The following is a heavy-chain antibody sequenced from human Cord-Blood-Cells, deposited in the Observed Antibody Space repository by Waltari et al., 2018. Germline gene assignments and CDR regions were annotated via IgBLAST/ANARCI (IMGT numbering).Heavy chain of an antibody. CDR2: INHSGST. Sequence: QVQLQQWGAGLLKPSETLSSTCAVTGGSFSGYYWSCTRQPPGKGLEWIGEINHSGSTNYNPSLKSRVTISVDTSKNQFSLKLSSVTAADTAVYYCAREGVRITIFGVAPDAFDIWGQGTMVTVSS. D-gene: IGHD3-3*01. CDR1: GGSFSGYY. CDR3: AREGVRITIFGVAPDAFDI. V-gene: IGHV4-34*01. J-gene: IGHJ3*02.